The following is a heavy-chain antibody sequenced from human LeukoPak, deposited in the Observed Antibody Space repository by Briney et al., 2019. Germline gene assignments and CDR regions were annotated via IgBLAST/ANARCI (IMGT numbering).Heavy chain of an antibody. V-gene: IGHV4-34*01. CDR2: INHSGST. CDR3: AREGSTSSGGGESFDP. D-gene: IGHD2-2*01. Sequence: PSETLSLTCAVYGGSFSGYYWSWIRQPPGKGLEWIGEINHSGSTNYNPSLKSRVTISVDTSKNQFSLKLSSVTAADTAVYYCAREGSTSSGGGESFDPWGQGTLVPVSS. CDR1: GGSFSGYY. J-gene: IGHJ5*02.